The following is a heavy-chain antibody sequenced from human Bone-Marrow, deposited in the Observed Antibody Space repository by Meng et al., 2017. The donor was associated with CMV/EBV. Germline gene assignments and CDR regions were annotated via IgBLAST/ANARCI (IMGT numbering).Heavy chain of an antibody. J-gene: IGHJ4*02. V-gene: IGHV1-8*01. CDR3: ARGKQYYDFWSGYLY. CDR1: GYTFTSYD. Sequence: ASVKVSRKAPGYTFTSYDINWVRQATGQGLEWMGWMNPNSGNTGYAQKFQGRVTMTRNTSISIAYMELSSLRSEDTAVYYCARGKQYYDFWSGYLYWGQGTLVTVSS. D-gene: IGHD3-3*01. CDR2: MNPNSGNT.